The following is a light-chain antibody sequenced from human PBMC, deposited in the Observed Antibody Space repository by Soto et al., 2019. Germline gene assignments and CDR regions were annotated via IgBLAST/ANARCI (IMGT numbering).Light chain of an antibody. CDR1: QGITNF. Sequence: NIQMTQSPSAMSASVGDRVTITCRARQGITNFLAWFQQKPGKVPNHLIFAASSLQSGVPSRFSGSGSGTEFTLTISSLQPEDFATYYCQQSDSYPYTFGQGTKLEIK. V-gene: IGKV1D-17*01. CDR2: AAS. J-gene: IGKJ2*01. CDR3: QQSDSYPYT.